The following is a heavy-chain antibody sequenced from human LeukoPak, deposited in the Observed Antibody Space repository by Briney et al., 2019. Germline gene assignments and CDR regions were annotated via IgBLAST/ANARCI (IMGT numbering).Heavy chain of an antibody. D-gene: IGHD6-19*01. J-gene: IGHJ6*03. Sequence: PSETLSLTCTVSGGSISSSSYYWGWIRQPPGKGLEWIGSIYYSGSTYYNPSLKSRVTISVDTSKNQFSLKLSSVTAADTAVYYCARVESRGSGWYLPYYYYYYYMDVWGKGTTVTISS. CDR3: ARVESRGSGWYLPYYYYYYYMDV. V-gene: IGHV4-39*07. CDR2: IYYSGST. CDR1: GGSISSSSYY.